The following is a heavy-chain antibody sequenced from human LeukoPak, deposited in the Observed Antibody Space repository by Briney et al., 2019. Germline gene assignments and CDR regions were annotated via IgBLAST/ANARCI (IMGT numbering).Heavy chain of an antibody. Sequence: SGGSLRLSCAASGFTFSSYSMTWVRQAPGKGLEWVSSISSSSSYIYYADSVKGRFTISRDNAKNSLYLQMNSLRAEDTAVYYCARVLGPFYGDSSFDYWGQGTLVTVSS. J-gene: IGHJ4*02. CDR3: ARVLGPFYGDSSFDY. D-gene: IGHD4-17*01. CDR1: GFTFSSYS. V-gene: IGHV3-21*01. CDR2: ISSSSSYI.